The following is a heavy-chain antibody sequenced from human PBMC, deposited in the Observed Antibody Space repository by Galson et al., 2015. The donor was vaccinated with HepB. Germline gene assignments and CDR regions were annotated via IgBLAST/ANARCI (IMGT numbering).Heavy chain of an antibody. Sequence: SVKVSCKASGYTFTGYYMHWVRQAPGQGLEWMGWINPNSGGTNYAQKFQGRVTMTRDTSISTAYMELSRLRSDDTAVYYCARDYKRETISVVTPWGPIDYWGQGTLVTVSS. CDR3: ARDYKRETISVVTPWGPIDY. CDR2: INPNSGGT. CDR1: GYTFTGYY. V-gene: IGHV1-2*02. J-gene: IGHJ4*02. D-gene: IGHD4-23*01.